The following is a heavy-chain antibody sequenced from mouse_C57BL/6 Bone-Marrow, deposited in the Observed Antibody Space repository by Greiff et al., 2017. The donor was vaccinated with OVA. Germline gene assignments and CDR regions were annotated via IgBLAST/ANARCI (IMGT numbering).Heavy chain of an antibody. D-gene: IGHD2-4*01. J-gene: IGHJ3*01. Sequence: VQVVESGPELVKPGASVKISCKASGYSFTSYYIHWVKQRPGQGLEWIGWLYPGSGNTKYNEKFKGKATLTAATSSSTAYMQLSSLTSEDSAVYYCARNDYAWFAYWGQGTLVTVSA. CDR2: LYPGSGNT. V-gene: IGHV1-66*01. CDR1: GYSFTSYY. CDR3: ARNDYAWFAY.